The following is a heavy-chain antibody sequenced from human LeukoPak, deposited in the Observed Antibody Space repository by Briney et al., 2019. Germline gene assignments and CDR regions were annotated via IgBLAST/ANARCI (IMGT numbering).Heavy chain of an antibody. D-gene: IGHD6-19*01. CDR3: ATGGGRVAVAGYFDY. V-gene: IGHV1-69*13. CDR1: GGTFSSYA. Sequence: GASVKVSCKASGGTFSSYAISWVRQAPGQGLEWMGGIIPIFGTANYAQKFQGRVTITADESTSTAYMELSSLRSEDTAVYYCATGGGRVAVAGYFDYWGQGTLVTVSS. J-gene: IGHJ4*02. CDR2: IIPIFGTA.